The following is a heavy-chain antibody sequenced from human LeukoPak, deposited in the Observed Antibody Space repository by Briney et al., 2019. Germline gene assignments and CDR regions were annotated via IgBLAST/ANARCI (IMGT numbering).Heavy chain of an antibody. V-gene: IGHV1-69*05. CDR2: IIPIFGTA. Sequence: GASVKVSCKASGGTFGSYAISWVRQAPGQGLEWMGGIIPIFGTANYAQKFQGRVTITTDESTSTAYMELSSLRSEDTAVYYCARGFYDSSGYYGGAYYFDYWGQGTLVTVSS. CDR1: GGTFGSYA. CDR3: ARGFYDSSGYYGGAYYFDY. J-gene: IGHJ4*02. D-gene: IGHD3-22*01.